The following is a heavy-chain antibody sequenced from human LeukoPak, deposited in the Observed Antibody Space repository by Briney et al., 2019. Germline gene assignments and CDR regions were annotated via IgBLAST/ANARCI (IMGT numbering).Heavy chain of an antibody. J-gene: IGHJ4*02. D-gene: IGHD6-13*01. V-gene: IGHV4-30-4*08. CDR2: ISYSGST. CDR3: ARSTAAGTYYFDY. CDR1: GASISHGDYY. Sequence: SETLSLTCTVSGASISHGDYYWSWIRQPPGKGLEWIGYISYSGSTYYNPSLKSRLTISVDTSKNQFSLKLSSVTATDTAVYYCARSTAAGTYYFDYWGQGTLVTVSS.